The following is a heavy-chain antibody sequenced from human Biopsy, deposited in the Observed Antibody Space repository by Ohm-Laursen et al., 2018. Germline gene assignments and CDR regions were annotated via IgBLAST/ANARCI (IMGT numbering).Heavy chain of an antibody. V-gene: IGHV4-59*08. CDR1: GGSISSYY. CDR2: IYYTGST. D-gene: IGHD1-26*01. J-gene: IGHJ2*01. Sequence: SETLSLTCTVSGGSISSYYWSWIRQPPGKGLEWIGYIYYTGSTNYNPSLKSRVTISVDTPMNHRSLRLTPVTAADTAVYYCARHAPAYSGSYWRYFDLWGRGTLVTVSS. CDR3: ARHAPAYSGSYWRYFDL.